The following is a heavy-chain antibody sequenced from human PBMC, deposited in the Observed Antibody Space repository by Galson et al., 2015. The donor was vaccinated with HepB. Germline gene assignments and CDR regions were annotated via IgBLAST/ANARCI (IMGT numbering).Heavy chain of an antibody. Sequence: SETLSLTCAVYGGSFSGYYWSWIRQPPGKGLEWIGEINHSGSTNYNPSLKSRVTISVDTSKNQFSLKLSSVTAADTAVYYCARVDRYYYDSSGYYYFDYWGQGTLVTVSS. V-gene: IGHV4-34*01. CDR1: GGSFSGYY. CDR3: ARVDRYYYDSSGYYYFDY. D-gene: IGHD3-22*01. CDR2: INHSGST. J-gene: IGHJ4*02.